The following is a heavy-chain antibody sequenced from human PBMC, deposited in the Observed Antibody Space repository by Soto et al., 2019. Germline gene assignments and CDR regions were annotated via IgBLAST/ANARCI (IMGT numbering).Heavy chain of an antibody. J-gene: IGHJ4*02. D-gene: IGHD4-17*01. CDR3: ARGNYGGFDY. CDR1: GFTVSYYW. Sequence: EGALRRTPRPAGFTVSYYWMHWVRQTPEKGLVWVARIYSDGSATTYADSVKGRFTISRDNSKNTLYLQMNSLRADDTAVYYCARGNYGGFDYWGQGT. V-gene: IGHV3-74*03. CDR2: IYSDGSAT.